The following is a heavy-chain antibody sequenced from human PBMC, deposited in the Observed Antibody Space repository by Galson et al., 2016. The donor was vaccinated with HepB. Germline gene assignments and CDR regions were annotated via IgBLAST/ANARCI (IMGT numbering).Heavy chain of an antibody. CDR3: ARVRVFDFWRGFLPDY. Sequence: IRQPPGKGLEWIGEINHSGGTKYSPSLKSRVTISLDTSKKQISLKLSSVTAADAAVYYCARVRVFDFWRGFLPDYWGQGILVTVSS. D-gene: IGHD3-3*01. J-gene: IGHJ4*02. CDR2: INHSGGT. V-gene: IGHV4-34*01.